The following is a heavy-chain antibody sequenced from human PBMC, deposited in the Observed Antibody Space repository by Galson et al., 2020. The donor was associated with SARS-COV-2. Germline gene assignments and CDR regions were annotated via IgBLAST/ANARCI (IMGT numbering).Heavy chain of an antibody. D-gene: IGHD2-15*01. V-gene: IGHV3-11*01. CDR3: ARALVVVAAFDS. Sequence: NSGGSLRLSCAASGFTFSDYYMSWIRQAPGKGLEWVSYISSSGSTIYYADSVKGRFTISRDNAKNSLYLQMNSLRAEDTAVYYCARALVVVAAFDSGGQGTLVTVSS. CDR1: GFTFSDYY. CDR2: ISSSGSTI. J-gene: IGHJ4*02.